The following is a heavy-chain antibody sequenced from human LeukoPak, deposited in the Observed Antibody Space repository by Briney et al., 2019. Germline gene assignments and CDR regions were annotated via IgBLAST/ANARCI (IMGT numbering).Heavy chain of an antibody. CDR1: GGSISSSNYY. D-gene: IGHD6-13*01. CDR2: IYASGNT. V-gene: IGHV4-61*02. Sequence: PSETLSLTCTVSGGSISSSNYYWSWVRQPAGKGLEWIGRIYASGNTSYNPSLKGRVTKTVDTSKNQFSLNLSSVTAADTAVYYCARGRGSSWYYFDSWGQGTLVTVSS. J-gene: IGHJ4*02. CDR3: ARGRGSSWYYFDS.